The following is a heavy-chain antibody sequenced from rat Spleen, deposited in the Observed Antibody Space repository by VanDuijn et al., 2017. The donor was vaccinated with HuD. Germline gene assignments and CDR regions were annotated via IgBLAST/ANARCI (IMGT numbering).Heavy chain of an antibody. D-gene: IGHD1-1*01. J-gene: IGHJ1*01. CDR2: INGAGST. CDR1: VYSITSSYR. Sequence: QLQESGPGLVKPSQSLSLTCSVPVYSITSSYRWNWIRKFPGNKLEWMGYINGAGSTNYNPSLKSRISITRDTSKNQFFLQVNSVTTEDTATYFCARWDYYSPRWYFDFWGPGTMVTVSS. V-gene: IGHV3-3*01. CDR3: ARWDYYSPRWYFDF.